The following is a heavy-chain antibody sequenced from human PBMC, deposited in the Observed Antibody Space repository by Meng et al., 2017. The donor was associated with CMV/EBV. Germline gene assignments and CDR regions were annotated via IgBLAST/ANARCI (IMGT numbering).Heavy chain of an antibody. Sequence: ASVKVSCKASVYTFTGYYMHWVRQAPGQGLEWMGWINPNSGGTNYAQKFQGRVTMTRDTSISTAYMELSRLRSDDTAVYYCARGGYCSSTSCSDYYYYYGMDVWGQGTTVTVSS. CDR2: INPNSGGT. CDR3: ARGGYCSSTSCSDYYYYYGMDV. V-gene: IGHV1-2*02. D-gene: IGHD2-2*01. CDR1: VYTFTGYY. J-gene: IGHJ6*02.